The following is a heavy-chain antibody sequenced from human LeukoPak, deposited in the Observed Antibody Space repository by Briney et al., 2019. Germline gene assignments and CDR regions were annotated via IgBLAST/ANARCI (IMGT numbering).Heavy chain of an antibody. D-gene: IGHD2-15*01. CDR3: ARESYCSGGRCYSIANDAFDI. Sequence: SETLSLTCTVSGGSIGSGGYYWSWIRQHPGKGLEWIGYIYYSGSTYYNPSLKSRVTISVDTSKNQFSLKLSSVTAADTAVYYCARESYCSGGRCYSIANDAFDIWGQGTMVTVSS. CDR1: GGSIGSGGYY. J-gene: IGHJ3*02. CDR2: IYYSGST. V-gene: IGHV4-31*03.